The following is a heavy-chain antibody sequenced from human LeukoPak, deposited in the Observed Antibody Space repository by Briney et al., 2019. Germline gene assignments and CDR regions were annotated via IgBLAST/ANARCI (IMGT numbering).Heavy chain of an antibody. CDR3: AKPTDTAMDPFDY. Sequence: PGGSLRLSCAASGFTVSSNYMAWVRQAPGKGLEWVSAISGSGGSTYYADSVKGRFTISRDNSKNTLYLQMNSLRAEDTAVYYCAKPTDTAMDPFDYWGQGTLVTVSS. D-gene: IGHD5-18*01. CDR2: ISGSGGST. CDR1: GFTVSSNY. V-gene: IGHV3-23*01. J-gene: IGHJ4*02.